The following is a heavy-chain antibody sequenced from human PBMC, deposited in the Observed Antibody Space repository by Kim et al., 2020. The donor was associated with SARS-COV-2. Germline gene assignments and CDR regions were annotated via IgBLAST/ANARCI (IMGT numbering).Heavy chain of an antibody. CDR3: ARGTIGIAAAGIRRRNWFDP. CDR2: INHSGST. V-gene: IGHV4-34*01. CDR1: GGSFSGYY. D-gene: IGHD6-13*01. Sequence: SETLSLTCAVYGGSFSGYYWSWIRQPPGKGLEWIGEINHSGSTNYNPSLKSRVTISVDTSKNQFSLKLSSVTAADTAVYYCARGTIGIAAAGIRRRNWFDPWGQGTLVTVSS. J-gene: IGHJ5*02.